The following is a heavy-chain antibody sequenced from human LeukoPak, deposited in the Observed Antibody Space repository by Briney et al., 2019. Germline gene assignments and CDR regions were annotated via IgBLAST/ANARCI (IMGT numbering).Heavy chain of an antibody. CDR3: AREVFITPDY. Sequence: TGGSLRLSCAASGFTFSSYSMNWVRQAPGKGLEWVSSISSSSSYIYYADSVKGRFTISRDNAKNSLYLQMNSLRAEDTAVYYCAREVFITPDYWGQGTLVTVSS. J-gene: IGHJ4*02. CDR1: GFTFSSYS. V-gene: IGHV3-21*01. CDR2: ISSSSSYI. D-gene: IGHD3-22*01.